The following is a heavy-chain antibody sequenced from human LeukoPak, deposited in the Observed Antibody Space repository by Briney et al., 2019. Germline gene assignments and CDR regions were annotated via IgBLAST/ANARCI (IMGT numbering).Heavy chain of an antibody. J-gene: IGHJ4*02. CDR1: GFTFSSYW. D-gene: IGHD6-13*01. V-gene: IGHV3-7*03. CDR2: IKQDGSEK. Sequence: PGGSLRLSCAASGFTFSSYWMSWVRQAPGKGLEWVANIKQDGSEKYYVDSVKGRFTISRDNAKNSLYLQMDSLRAADTALYFCAKAVRSISYHFDYWGQGTLGTVSS. CDR3: AKAVRSISYHFDY.